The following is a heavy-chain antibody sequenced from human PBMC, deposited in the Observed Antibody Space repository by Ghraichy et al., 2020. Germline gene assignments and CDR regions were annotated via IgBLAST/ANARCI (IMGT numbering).Heavy chain of an antibody. CDR3: ARVDGTRYSLDD. V-gene: IGHV3-72*01. D-gene: IGHD2-15*01. CDR1: GFTFSDHY. J-gene: IGHJ4*02. CDR2: IRNKANGYTT. Sequence: GGSLRLSCAASGFTFSDHYMDWVRQAPGKGLEWVGRIRNKANGYTTEYAASVKGRFSISRDDSMNSLYLQMNGPKTEDTAVYYCARVDGTRYSLDDWGQGTLVIVSS.